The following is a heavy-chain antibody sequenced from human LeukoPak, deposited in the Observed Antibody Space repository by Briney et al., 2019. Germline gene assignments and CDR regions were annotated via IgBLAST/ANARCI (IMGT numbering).Heavy chain of an antibody. CDR1: GGTFSSYA. V-gene: IGHV1-69*05. CDR2: IIPIFGTA. J-gene: IGHJ4*02. D-gene: IGHD5-18*01. Sequence: SVKVSCKASGGTFSSYAISWVRQAPGQGLEWMGRIIPIFGTANYAQKFQGRVAITTDESTSTAYMELSSLRSEDTAVYYCARGTDTAMVTPFDYWGQGTLVTVSS. CDR3: ARGTDTAMVTPFDY.